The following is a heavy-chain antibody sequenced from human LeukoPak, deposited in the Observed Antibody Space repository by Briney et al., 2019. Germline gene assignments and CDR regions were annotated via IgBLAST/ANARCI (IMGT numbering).Heavy chain of an antibody. V-gene: IGHV4-59*01. CDR1: GGSISSFY. Sequence: SETLSLTCTVSGGSISSFYWSWIRQPPGKGLEWIGYIYYSGSTNYNPSLKSRVTISVDTSKNQFSLKLSSVTAADTAVYFCARAEVLPDYFDSSGGFDYWGQGTLVTVSS. CDR2: IYYSGST. CDR3: ARAEVLPDYFDSSGGFDY. J-gene: IGHJ4*02. D-gene: IGHD3-22*01.